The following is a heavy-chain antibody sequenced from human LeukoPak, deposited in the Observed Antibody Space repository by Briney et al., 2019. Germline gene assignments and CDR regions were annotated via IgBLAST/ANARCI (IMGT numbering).Heavy chain of an antibody. CDR2: IYSSGRT. Sequence: GRSLRLSCVTSGFPFNKYAFHWVRQAPGKGLEWVSVIYSSGRTFFADSVEGRFTISRDPSKNTLYLHMNNLRVDDTAVYYCARDPSGNLHFDYWGRGTLVTVSS. CDR1: GFPFNKYA. CDR3: ARDPSGNLHFDY. V-gene: IGHV3-53*01. J-gene: IGHJ4*02. D-gene: IGHD6-19*01.